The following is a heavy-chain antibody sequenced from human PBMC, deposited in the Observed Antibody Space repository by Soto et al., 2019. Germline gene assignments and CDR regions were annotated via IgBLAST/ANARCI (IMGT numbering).Heavy chain of an antibody. J-gene: IGHJ4*02. V-gene: IGHV1-18*04. CDR3: ARGQYFDWLSRLQY. CDR1: GFTFTSYG. Sequence: QVQLVQSGAEVKKSGASVTVSCKASGFTFTSYGISWVRQAPGQGLEWVGWISGYNGNTRYVQKLQGRVSMTTDTSASTAYMELRRLSSDDTAVYYCARGQYFDWLSRLQYWGQGTLVIVSS. CDR2: ISGYNGNT. D-gene: IGHD3-9*01.